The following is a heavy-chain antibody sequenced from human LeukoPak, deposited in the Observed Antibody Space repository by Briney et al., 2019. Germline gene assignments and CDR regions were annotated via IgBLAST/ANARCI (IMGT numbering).Heavy chain of an antibody. V-gene: IGHV3-48*04. J-gene: IGHJ4*02. D-gene: IGHD2-15*01. CDR1: GFTFSSYS. CDR3: ARDRSLYCSGGSCYSLNY. CDR2: IISSGSTI. Sequence: GGSLRLSCTASGFTFSSYSMNWVRQAPGKGLEWVSYIISSGSTIYYADSVKGRFTISRDNAKNSLYLQMNSLRAEDTAVYYCARDRSLYCSGGSCYSLNYWGQGTLVTVSS.